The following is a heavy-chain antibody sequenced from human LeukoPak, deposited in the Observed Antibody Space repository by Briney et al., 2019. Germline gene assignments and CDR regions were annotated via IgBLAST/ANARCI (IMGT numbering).Heavy chain of an antibody. V-gene: IGHV3-48*03. CDR1: GFTFSSYE. Sequence: GGSLRLSCAASGFTFSSYEMNWVRQAPEKGLEWVSYISSSGSTIYYADSVKGRFTISRDNAENSLYLQMNSLRAEDTAVYYCARFDRYYDSSGYYAPENWFDPWGQGTLVTVSS. D-gene: IGHD3-22*01. J-gene: IGHJ5*02. CDR3: ARFDRYYDSSGYYAPENWFDP. CDR2: ISSSGSTI.